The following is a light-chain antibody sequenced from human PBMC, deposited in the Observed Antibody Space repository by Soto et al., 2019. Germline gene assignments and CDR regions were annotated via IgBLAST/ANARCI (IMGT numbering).Light chain of an antibody. J-gene: IGLJ2*01. CDR3: SSYTSASTPVV. Sequence: QSALTQPASVSGSPRQSITISCTGTGSDVGGYNYVSWYQQHPGKAPKVMIYDVSNRPSGVSNRFSGSKSGNTASLTISGLQAEDEADYYCSSYTSASTPVVFGGGTKVTVL. V-gene: IGLV2-14*01. CDR2: DVS. CDR1: GSDVGGYNY.